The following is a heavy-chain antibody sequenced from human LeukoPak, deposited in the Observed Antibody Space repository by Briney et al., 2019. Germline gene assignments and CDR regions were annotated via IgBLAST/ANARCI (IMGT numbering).Heavy chain of an antibody. Sequence: GGSLRLSCAASGFSFSNYWMHWVRQAPGKGLVWVSRINSDGSSTTYADSVKGRFTISRDNAKNTLYLQMNSLRAEDTAVYYCARELGGDYATNAFDIWGQGTMVTVSS. V-gene: IGHV3-74*01. CDR2: INSDGSST. CDR3: ARELGGDYATNAFDI. J-gene: IGHJ3*02. CDR1: GFSFSNYW. D-gene: IGHD4-17*01.